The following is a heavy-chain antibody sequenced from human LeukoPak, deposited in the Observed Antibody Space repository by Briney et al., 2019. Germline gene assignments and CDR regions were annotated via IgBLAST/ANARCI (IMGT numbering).Heavy chain of an antibody. D-gene: IGHD6-13*01. J-gene: IGHJ4*02. Sequence: GGSLRLSCAASGFTFSSYSMNWVRQAPGKGLEWVSSISSSSSYIYYADSVKGRFTISRDNAKNSLYLQMNSLRAEDTAVYYCARDRRSSWYESDYWGQGTLVTVSS. CDR2: ISSSSSYI. CDR3: ARDRRSSWYESDY. CDR1: GFTFSSYS. V-gene: IGHV3-21*01.